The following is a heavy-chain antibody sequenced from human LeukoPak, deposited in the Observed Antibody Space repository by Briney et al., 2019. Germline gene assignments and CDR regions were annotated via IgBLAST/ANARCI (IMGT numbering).Heavy chain of an antibody. CDR3: AREGDYYGSGSYVNYFDY. CDR1: GGSISSGSYY. D-gene: IGHD3-10*01. CDR2: IYTSGST. J-gene: IGHJ4*02. V-gene: IGHV4-61*02. Sequence: SETLSLTCTVSGGSISSGSYYWSWIRQPAGKGLVWIGRIYTSGSTNYNPSLKSRVTISVDTSKNQFSLKLSSVTAADTAVYYCAREGDYYGSGSYVNYFDYWGQGTLVTVFS.